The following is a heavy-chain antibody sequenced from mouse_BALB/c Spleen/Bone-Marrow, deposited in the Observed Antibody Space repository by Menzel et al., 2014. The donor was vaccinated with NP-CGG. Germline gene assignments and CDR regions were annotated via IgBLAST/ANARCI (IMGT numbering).Heavy chain of an antibody. V-gene: IGHV1S81*02. CDR3: ARWLLQYFDV. CDR1: GYTFTSCW. J-gene: IGHJ1*01. Sequence: QVQLQQSGAELVKPGASVKLSCKSSGYTFTSCWMHWVKQRPGQGLEWIGEIIPSNGRTNYNEKFKSKATLTVDKSSNTAYMQLSSLTSEDSAVYYCARWLLQYFDVWGAGTTVTVSS. CDR2: IIPSNGRT. D-gene: IGHD2-3*01.